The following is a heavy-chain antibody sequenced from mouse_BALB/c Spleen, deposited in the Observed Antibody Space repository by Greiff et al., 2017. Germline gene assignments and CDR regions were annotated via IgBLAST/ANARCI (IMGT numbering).Heavy chain of an antibody. CDR1: GYSITSDYA. CDR3: ATFYYYGSSRAMDY. J-gene: IGHJ4*01. V-gene: IGHV3-2*02. Sequence: EVQLQQSGPGLVKPSQSLSLTCTVTGYSITSDYAWNWIRQFPGNKLEWMGYISYSGSTSYNPSLKSRISITRDTSKNQFFLQLNSVTTEDTATYYCATFYYYGSSRAMDYWGQGTSVTVSS. CDR2: ISYSGST. D-gene: IGHD1-1*01.